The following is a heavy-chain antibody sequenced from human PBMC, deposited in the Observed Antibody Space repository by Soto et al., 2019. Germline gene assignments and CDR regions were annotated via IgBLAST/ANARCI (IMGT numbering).Heavy chain of an antibody. V-gene: IGHV4-61*01. J-gene: IGHJ5*02. D-gene: IGHD5-12*01. CDR2: IYCSVST. Sequence: SETLSLTCTVSGGSVSSGSYYWSWIQHPPGKGLEWIGYIYCSVSTNYNPSLKSRVTISVDTSKNHFSLKLSSVTAADTAVYYCAREGVPTYLNWLDRWRRGTLVTVSS. CDR1: GGSVSSGSYY. CDR3: AREGVPTYLNWLDR.